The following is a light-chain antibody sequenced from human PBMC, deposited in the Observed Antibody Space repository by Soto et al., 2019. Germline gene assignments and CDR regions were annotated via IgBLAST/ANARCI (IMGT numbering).Light chain of an antibody. CDR1: SSDVGSYNY. CDR3: SSYTGSSTLV. V-gene: IGLV2-14*01. J-gene: IGLJ1*01. CDR2: EVS. Sequence: QSALTQPASVSGSPGQSITISCTGTSSDVGSYNYISWFQQHPDKAPKLMIYEVSHRPSGVSNRFSGSKSDNTASLTISGLQAEDEADYYCSSYTGSSTLVFGTGTKLTVL.